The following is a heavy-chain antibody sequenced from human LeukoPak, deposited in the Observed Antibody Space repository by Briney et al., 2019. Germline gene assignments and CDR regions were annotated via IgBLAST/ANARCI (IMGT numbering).Heavy chain of an antibody. CDR2: INHSGST. J-gene: IGHJ5*02. CDR3: ARGHLYYDYVWGSYRYNWFDP. Sequence: NPSETLSLTCAVYGGSFSGYYWSWIRQPPGKGLEWIGEINHSGSTNYNPSLKSRVTISVDTSKNQFSLKLSSVTAADTAVYYCARGHLYYDYVWGSYRYNWFDPWGQGTLVTVSS. V-gene: IGHV4-34*01. CDR1: GGSFSGYY. D-gene: IGHD3-16*02.